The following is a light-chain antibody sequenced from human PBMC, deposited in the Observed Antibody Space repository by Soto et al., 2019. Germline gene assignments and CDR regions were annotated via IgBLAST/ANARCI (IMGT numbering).Light chain of an antibody. J-gene: IGLJ1*01. CDR2: EVT. V-gene: IGLV2-8*01. CDR3: SSDAGNYNYV. CDR1: SSDVGGYDH. Sequence: QSALTQPPSASWSPGQSVTIPCTGTSSDVGGYDHVSWYQQHPGKAPKLMIYEVTKRPAGVPDRFSGSKSGNTASLTVSGLQAEDEADYFCSSDAGNYNYVFGTGTKVTVL.